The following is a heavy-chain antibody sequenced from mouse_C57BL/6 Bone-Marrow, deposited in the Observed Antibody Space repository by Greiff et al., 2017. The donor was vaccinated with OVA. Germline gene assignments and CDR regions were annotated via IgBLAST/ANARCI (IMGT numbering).Heavy chain of an antibody. V-gene: IGHV1-26*01. CDR2: INPNNGGT. J-gene: IGHJ2*01. Sequence: EVQLQQSGPELVKPGASVKICCKASGYTFTDYYMNWVKQSHGKSLEWIGDINPNNGGTSYNQKFKGKATLTVDKSSSTAYMELRSLTSEDSAVYYCAREGIYSGYFDYWGQGTTLTVSS. CDR1: GYTFTDYY. CDR3: AREGIYSGYFDY. D-gene: IGHD3-1*01.